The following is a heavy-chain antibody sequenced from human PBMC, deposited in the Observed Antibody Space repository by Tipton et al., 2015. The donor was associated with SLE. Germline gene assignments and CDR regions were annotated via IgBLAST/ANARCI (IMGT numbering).Heavy chain of an antibody. J-gene: IGHJ4*02. CDR3: ATSLIVQGIFFDF. Sequence: TLSLTCAVSGGSISSGSYAWNWIRQSPGKGLEWIGYIYPSGSPHYSPSFKSRLTISVDSSRNEISLMLSSVTAADTAVYYCATSLIVQGIFFDFWGQRTLVTVSS. D-gene: IGHD1-26*01. CDR1: GGSISSGSYA. V-gene: IGHV4-30-2*06. CDR2: IYPSGSP.